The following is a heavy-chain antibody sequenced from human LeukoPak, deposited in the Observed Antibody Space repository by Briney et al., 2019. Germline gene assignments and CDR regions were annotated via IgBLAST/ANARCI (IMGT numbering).Heavy chain of an antibody. J-gene: IGHJ4*02. V-gene: IGHV3-30*03. D-gene: IGHD6-13*01. CDR2: ISYDGSNK. CDR3: ARDPLGYSSTNFDH. Sequence: GGSLRLSCAASGFTFSSYGMHWVRQAPGKGLEWVAVISYDGSNKYYADSVKGRFTISRDNAKNSLYLQMNSLRAEDTAVYYCARDPLGYSSTNFDHWGQGTLVTVSS. CDR1: GFTFSSYG.